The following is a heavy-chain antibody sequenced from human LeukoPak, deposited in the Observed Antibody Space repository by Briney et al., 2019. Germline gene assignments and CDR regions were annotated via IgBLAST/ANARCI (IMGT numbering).Heavy chain of an antibody. CDR1: GFSFGRHA. J-gene: IGHJ4*02. D-gene: IGHD5-24*01. Sequence: GGSLRLSCVASGFSFGRHAMNWVRQAPGKGLEWVSVIYSGGSTYYADSVKGRFTISRDNSKNTLYLQMNSLRAEDTAVYYCARDFFGDGYPRQDYWGQGTLVTVSS. CDR3: ARDFFGDGYPRQDY. V-gene: IGHV3-66*01. CDR2: IYSGGST.